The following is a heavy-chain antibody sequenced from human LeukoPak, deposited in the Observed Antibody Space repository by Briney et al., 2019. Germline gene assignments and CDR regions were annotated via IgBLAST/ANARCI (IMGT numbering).Heavy chain of an antibody. CDR3: AREYYCTNGVCFQSLWYYYYGMDV. V-gene: IGHV3-33*08. J-gene: IGHJ6*02. CDR2: IWYDGSNK. D-gene: IGHD2-8*01. Sequence: GGSLRLSCAASGFPFSSYGMHWVRQAPGKGLEWVAVIWYDGSNKYYADSVKGRFTISRDNSKNTLYLQMNSLRAEDTAVYYCAREYYCTNGVCFQSLWYYYYGMDVWGQGTTVTVSS. CDR1: GFPFSSYG.